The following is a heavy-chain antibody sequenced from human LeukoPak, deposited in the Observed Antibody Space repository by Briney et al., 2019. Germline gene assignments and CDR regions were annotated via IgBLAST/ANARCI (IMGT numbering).Heavy chain of an antibody. Sequence: PQTLSLTCAISGDSVSSKNGAWNWIRQSPSRGLEWLGRTHYRSKWYDEYANSVKGRVTISPDTSKNQFSLHVYSVTPEDTAVYYCARDLGTSGWYTFDFWGQGTLVTVSS. CDR1: GDSVSSKNGA. CDR2: THYRSKWYD. CDR3: ARDLGTSGWYTFDF. D-gene: IGHD6-19*01. V-gene: IGHV6-1*01. J-gene: IGHJ5*01.